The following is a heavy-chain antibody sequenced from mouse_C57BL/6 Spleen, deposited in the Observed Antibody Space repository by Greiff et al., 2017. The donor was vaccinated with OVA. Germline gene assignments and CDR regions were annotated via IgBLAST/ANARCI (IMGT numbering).Heavy chain of an antibody. CDR2: IDPETGGT. CDR3: TEYAMDY. J-gene: IGHJ4*01. Sequence: QVQLKESGAELVRPGASVTLSCKASGYTFTDYEMHWVKQTPVHGLEWIGAIDPETGGTAYNQKFKGKATLTADKSSSTAYMELRSLTSEDSAVYYCTEYAMDYWGQGTSVTVSS. CDR1: GYTFTDYE. V-gene: IGHV1-15*01.